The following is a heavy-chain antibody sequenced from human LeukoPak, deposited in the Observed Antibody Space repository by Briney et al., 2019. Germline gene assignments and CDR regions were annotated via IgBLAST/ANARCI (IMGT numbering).Heavy chain of an antibody. Sequence: GGSLRLSCAASGFTFSSYGMHWVRQAPGKGLEWVAVIWYDGSNKYYADSVKGRFTISRDNSKNTLYLQMNSLRAEDTAVYYCTVRDEYCSGGSCYRDYHYYGMDVWGKGTTVTVSS. CDR2: IWYDGSNK. CDR1: GFTFSSYG. V-gene: IGHV3-33*01. CDR3: TVRDEYCSGGSCYRDYHYYGMDV. D-gene: IGHD2-15*01. J-gene: IGHJ6*04.